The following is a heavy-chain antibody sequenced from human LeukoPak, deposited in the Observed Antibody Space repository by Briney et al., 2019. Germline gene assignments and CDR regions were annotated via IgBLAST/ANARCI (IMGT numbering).Heavy chain of an antibody. CDR1: GGSISSYY. J-gene: IGHJ3*02. V-gene: IGHV4-59*01. CDR3: AREGNYYDSSGTPAFDI. CDR2: IYYSGST. Sequence: SETLSLTCTVSGGSISSYYWSWIRQPPGKGLEWIGYIYYSGSTNYNPSLKSRVTISVDTSKNQFSLKLSSVTAADTAVYYCAREGNYYDSSGTPAFDIWGQGTMVTVSS. D-gene: IGHD3-22*01.